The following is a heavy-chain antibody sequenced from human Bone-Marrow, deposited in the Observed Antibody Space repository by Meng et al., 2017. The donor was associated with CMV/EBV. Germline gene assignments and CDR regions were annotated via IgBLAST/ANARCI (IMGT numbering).Heavy chain of an antibody. CDR3: ARAGVRFLEWLLLPNYGMDV. V-gene: IGHV1-2*02. Sequence: ASVKVSCKASVYTFTSYYMYWVRQAPGQGLERMGWINPNSGGTNYAQKFQGRVTMTRDTSISTAYMELSRLRSDDTAVYYCARAGVRFLEWLLLPNYGMDVWGQGTTVTVSS. J-gene: IGHJ6*02. D-gene: IGHD3-3*01. CDR1: VYTFTSYY. CDR2: INPNSGGT.